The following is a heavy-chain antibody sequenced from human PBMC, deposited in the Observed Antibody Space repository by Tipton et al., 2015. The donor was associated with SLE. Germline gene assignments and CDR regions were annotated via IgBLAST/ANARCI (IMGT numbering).Heavy chain of an antibody. CDR2: ISYDGSDK. Sequence: SLRLSCAASEFTFSIYAMHWVRQAPGKGLEWVAVISYDGSDKYYADSVKGRFTISRDNAKNSLYLQMNSLRAEDTAVYYCARAGIPPYYYYYMDVWGKGTTVTVSS. CDR1: EFTFSIYA. D-gene: IGHD6-13*01. V-gene: IGHV3-30*04. J-gene: IGHJ6*03. CDR3: ARAGIPPYYYYYMDV.